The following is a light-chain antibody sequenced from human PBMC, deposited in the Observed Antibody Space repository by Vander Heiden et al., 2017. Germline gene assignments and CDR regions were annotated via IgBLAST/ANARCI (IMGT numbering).Light chain of an antibody. CDR3: QSYDSSLSGVV. J-gene: IGLJ2*01. Sequence: QSVLTQPPSVSGAPGQRVTISCTGSSSNIGAGYDVHWYQQLPGTAPKLLIYGNSNRPSGVPDRFPGSKSGTSASPAITGLQAEDEADYYCQSYDSSLSGVVFGGGTKLTVL. CDR1: SSNIGAGYD. V-gene: IGLV1-40*01. CDR2: GNS.